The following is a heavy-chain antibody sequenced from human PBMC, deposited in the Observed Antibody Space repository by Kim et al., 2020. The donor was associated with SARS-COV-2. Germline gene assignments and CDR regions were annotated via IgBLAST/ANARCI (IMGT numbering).Heavy chain of an antibody. CDR1: GFTCDDYA. J-gene: IGHJ6*01. V-gene: IGHV3-9*01. Sequence: GGSLRLSCAASGFTCDDYAMHWVRQAPGKGLEWVSGISWNSGSIGYADSVKGRFTISRENAKNSLYLQMNSLRAEDTALYYWAKDIFSSSWTYMDVWGQG. CDR2: ISWNSGSI. D-gene: IGHD6-13*01. CDR3: AKDIFSSSWTYMDV.